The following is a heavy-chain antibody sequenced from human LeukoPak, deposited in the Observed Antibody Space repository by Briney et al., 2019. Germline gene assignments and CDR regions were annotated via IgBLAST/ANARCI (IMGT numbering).Heavy chain of an antibody. V-gene: IGHV1-69*04. D-gene: IGHD7-27*01. Sequence: ASVKVSCKASGGSFSSYAISWVRQAPGQGLEWMGRIIPILGIAMYAQKFQGRVTITADKTTRTAYMELSSLRSEDTAVYYCARERSENWGSLTYAYDIWGQGAMVTVSS. CDR1: GGSFSSYA. CDR3: ARERSENWGSLTYAYDI. J-gene: IGHJ3*02. CDR2: IIPILGIA.